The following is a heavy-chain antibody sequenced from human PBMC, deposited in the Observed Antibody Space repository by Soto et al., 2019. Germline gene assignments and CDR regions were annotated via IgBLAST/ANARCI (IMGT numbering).Heavy chain of an antibody. J-gene: IGHJ4*02. Sequence: SETLSLTCAVSGGSFTSNNWWTWVRQPPGQGLEWIGEIYRTGSTNYNPSLKSRVTISLDKSENQFSLKVTALTAADTAVYYCASRDPGTSVDYWGQGTLVTVSS. CDR3: ASRDPGTSVDY. V-gene: IGHV4-4*02. CDR1: GGSFTSNNW. CDR2: IYRTGST. D-gene: IGHD1-7*01.